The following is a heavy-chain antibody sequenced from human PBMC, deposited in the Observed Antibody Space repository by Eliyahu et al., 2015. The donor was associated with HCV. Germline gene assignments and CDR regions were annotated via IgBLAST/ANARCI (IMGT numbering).Heavy chain of an antibody. CDR1: GFTFXDYA. CDR2: ISWNSGSI. V-gene: IGHV3-9*01. Sequence: EVQLVESGGGLVQPGRSLRLSCAXSGFTFXDYAMXWVRQAPGKGLEGVSGISWNSGSIGXADSVKGRFTISRDNAKNSLYLQMNSLRAEDTALYYCAKGLYYYDSSGYRYEFFDYWGQGTLVTVSS. CDR3: AKGLYYYDSSGYRYEFFDY. D-gene: IGHD3-22*01. J-gene: IGHJ4*02.